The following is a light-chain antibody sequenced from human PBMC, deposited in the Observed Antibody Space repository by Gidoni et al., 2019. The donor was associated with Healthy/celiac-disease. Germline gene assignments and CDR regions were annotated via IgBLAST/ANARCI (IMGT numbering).Light chain of an antibody. Sequence: EIVFTQSPATLSLSPGERATLSCRASQSVSSYLDWYQQKPGQAPRLLIYDASNRATGIPARVSGSGSGTDFTLTISSLEPEDVAVYYCQQRSNWPLTFGGXTKVEIK. CDR3: QQRSNWPLT. J-gene: IGKJ4*02. CDR2: DAS. CDR1: QSVSSY. V-gene: IGKV3-11*01.